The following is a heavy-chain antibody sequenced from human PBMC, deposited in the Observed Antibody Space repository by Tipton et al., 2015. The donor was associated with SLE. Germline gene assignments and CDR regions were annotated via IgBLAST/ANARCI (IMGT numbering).Heavy chain of an antibody. V-gene: IGHV4-59*11. CDR3: ARVTGVVIASLGSYFARAA. Sequence: TLSLTCTVSGDSISSHYWSWIRQSPGRGLEWIAYIYYSGITDYNPSLKSRVTISVDPSKNQFSLILTSVTAADTAVYYCARVTGVVIASLGSYFARAAGGQGTTVPVSS. CDR1: GDSISSHY. CDR2: IYYSGIT. D-gene: IGHD1-20*01. J-gene: IGHJ6*02.